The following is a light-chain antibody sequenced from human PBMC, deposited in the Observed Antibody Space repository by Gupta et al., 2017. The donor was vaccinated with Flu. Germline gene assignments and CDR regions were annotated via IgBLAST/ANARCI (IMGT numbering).Light chain of an antibody. J-gene: IGKJ1*01. Sequence: DIQTTQSPSSLSASVGDRVTITCRASQSISSYLNWYQQIPGKAPQLQIYAASSLQSGVPSRFSRTGSGTDFTLTMGKLHAGEFATYNCDLSDSTRRTSGPRTNAEMK. CDR3: DLSDSTRRT. CDR1: QSISSY. V-gene: IGKV1-39*01. CDR2: AAS.